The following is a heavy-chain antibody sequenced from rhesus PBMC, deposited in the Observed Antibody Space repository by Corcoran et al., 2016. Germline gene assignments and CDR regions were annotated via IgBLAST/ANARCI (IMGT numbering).Heavy chain of an antibody. Sequence: EVQLVESGGGLAKPGGSLRLSCAASGFTFSSYWMNWVRQTPGKGLEWISAINSGGGSTYYADSVKGRFTISRENSKNTLYLQMNSLRAEDTAVYYCAKDRGIAAGRFDYWGQGVLVTVSS. J-gene: IGHJ4*01. CDR1: GFTFSSYW. CDR2: INSGGGST. D-gene: IGHD6-13*01. V-gene: IGHV3S42*01. CDR3: AKDRGIAAGRFDY.